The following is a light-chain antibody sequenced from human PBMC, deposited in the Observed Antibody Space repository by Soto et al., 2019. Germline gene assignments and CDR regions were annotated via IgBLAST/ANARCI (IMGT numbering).Light chain of an antibody. CDR1: QTISSW. CDR3: QQYNSYSKT. CDR2: DAS. Sequence: DIQMTQSPSTLSGSVGDRVTITFRASQTISSWLSWYQQKPGKAPKLLIYDASSLESGVPSRFSGSGSGTEFTLTISSLQPDDFAPYYCQQYNSYSKTFGQGTKVDI. V-gene: IGKV1-5*01. J-gene: IGKJ1*01.